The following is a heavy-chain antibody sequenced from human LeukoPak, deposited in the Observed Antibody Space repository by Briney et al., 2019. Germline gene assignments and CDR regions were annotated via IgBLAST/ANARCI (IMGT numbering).Heavy chain of an antibody. D-gene: IGHD3-22*01. CDR2: ISYDGSNK. J-gene: IGHJ6*02. Sequence: GSLRLSCAASGFXFKSYLIHWVRQAPGKGLEWVAVISYDGSNKYYADSVKGRLTISRDNSKNTLYVQMNSLRAEDTAVYYCARAGQGTVVSGVTDYYYFGMDVWGQGTTVTVSS. V-gene: IGHV3-30-3*01. CDR1: GFXFKSYL. CDR3: ARAGQGTVVSGVTDYYYFGMDV.